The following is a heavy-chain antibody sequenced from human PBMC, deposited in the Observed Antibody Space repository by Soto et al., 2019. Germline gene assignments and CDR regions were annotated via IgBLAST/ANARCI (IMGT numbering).Heavy chain of an antibody. V-gene: IGHV4-34*01. D-gene: IGHD3-10*01. J-gene: IGHJ6*02. Sequence: PSGTLSPPLAVFCGAFRGFYWGWVRPPPGEGVGWVGGIHHSGSTNYNPSLKSRVTISVDTSKNQFSLKLSSVTAADTAVYYCARGTRYSFQSYGSGSYYRVYYGMDVWGQGTTVTVSS. CDR2: IHHSGST. CDR1: CGAFRGFY. CDR3: ARGTRYSFQSYGSGSYYRVYYGMDV.